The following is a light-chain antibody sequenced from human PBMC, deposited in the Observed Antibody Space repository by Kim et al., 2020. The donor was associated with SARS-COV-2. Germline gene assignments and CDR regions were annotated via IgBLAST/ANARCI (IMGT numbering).Light chain of an antibody. V-gene: IGKV3-20*01. J-gene: IGKJ2*01. CDR2: GAS. Sequence: RASPSRTADPSVSSSYLAGYKQNPGQAPSLLIYGASIRATGIPDRFSGSASGTDLPLTISRLEPEDMAVNFCQQYGSSPPMYTFGQGTKLE. CDR1: PSVSSSY. CDR3: QQYGSSPPMYT.